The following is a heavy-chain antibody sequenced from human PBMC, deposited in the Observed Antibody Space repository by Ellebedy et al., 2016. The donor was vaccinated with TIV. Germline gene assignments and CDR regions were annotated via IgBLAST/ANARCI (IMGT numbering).Heavy chain of an antibody. Sequence: GGSLRLXCAASGFTFSSYAMHWVRQAPGKGLEWVGFIRSKAYGGTTEYAASVKGRFTISRDDSKSIAYLQMNSLKTEDTAVYYCTRDSPTAILGYYFDYWGQGTLVTVSS. D-gene: IGHD2-21*02. CDR3: TRDSPTAILGYYFDY. CDR2: IRSKAYGGTT. V-gene: IGHV3-49*04. CDR1: GFTFSSYA. J-gene: IGHJ4*02.